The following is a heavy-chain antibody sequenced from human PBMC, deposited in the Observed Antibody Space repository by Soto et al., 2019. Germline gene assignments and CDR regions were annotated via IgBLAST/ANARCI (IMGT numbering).Heavy chain of an antibody. V-gene: IGHV1-3*01. Sequence: EASVKVSCKASGYTFTSYYMHWVRQAPGQRLEWMGWINAGNGDTKYSQKFQGRVTITRDTSASTAYMELSSLRSEDTAVYYCASSYSNYALIDYYYYGMDVWGQGTTVTVSS. CDR3: ASSYSNYALIDYYYYGMDV. D-gene: IGHD4-4*01. J-gene: IGHJ6*02. CDR1: GYTFTSYY. CDR2: INAGNGDT.